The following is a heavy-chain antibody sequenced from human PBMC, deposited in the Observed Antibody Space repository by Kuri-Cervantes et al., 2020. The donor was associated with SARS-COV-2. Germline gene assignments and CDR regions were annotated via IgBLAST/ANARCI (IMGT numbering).Heavy chain of an antibody. Sequence: GGSLRLSCAASGVTFANYAMSWVRQAPGKGLEWVSAISGSGGSTYYADSVKGRFTISRDNSKNTLYLQMNSLRAEDTAVYYCAKVAQLTYCGGDCYFYYYYGMDVWGQGTTVTVSS. CDR3: AKVAQLTYCGGDCYFYYYYGMDV. V-gene: IGHV3-23*01. CDR2: ISGSGGST. J-gene: IGHJ6*02. CDR1: GVTFANYA. D-gene: IGHD2-21*01.